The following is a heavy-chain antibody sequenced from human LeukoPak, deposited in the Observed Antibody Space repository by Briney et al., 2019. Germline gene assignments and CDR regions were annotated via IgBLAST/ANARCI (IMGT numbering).Heavy chain of an antibody. CDR3: ARSHSSGWYSAGLPFDP. CDR1: GFTFSSYA. Sequence: GRSLRLSCAASGFTFSSYAMHWVRQAPGKGLEWVAVISYDGSNKYYADSVKGRFTTSRDNSKNTLYLQMNSLRAEDTAVYYCARSHSSGWYSAGLPFDPWGQGTLDTVSS. J-gene: IGHJ5*02. V-gene: IGHV3-30-3*01. D-gene: IGHD6-19*01. CDR2: ISYDGSNK.